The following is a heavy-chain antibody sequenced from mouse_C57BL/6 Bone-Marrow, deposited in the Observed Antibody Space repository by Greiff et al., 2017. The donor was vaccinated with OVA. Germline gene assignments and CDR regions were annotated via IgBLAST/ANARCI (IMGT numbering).Heavy chain of an antibody. V-gene: IGHV1-15*01. CDR3: TRGDSNYYARDY. D-gene: IGHD2-5*01. CDR1: GYTFTDYE. J-gene: IGHJ4*01. CDR2: IDPETGGT. Sequence: QVQLQQSGAELVRPGASVTLSCKASGYTFTDYEMHWVKQTPVHGLEWIGAIDPETGGTAYNQKFKGKAILTADKSSSTASMELRSLTSEDSAVYYCTRGDSNYYARDYWGQGTAVTVSS.